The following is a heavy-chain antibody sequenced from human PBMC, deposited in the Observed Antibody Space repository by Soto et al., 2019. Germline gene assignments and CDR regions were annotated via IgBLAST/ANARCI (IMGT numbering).Heavy chain of an antibody. CDR1: GFTFSSYG. CDR2: IWYDGSNK. CDR3: ARRSATYYDFWSGPIGDWFDP. D-gene: IGHD3-3*01. Sequence: GGSLRHSCAASGFTFSSYGMHWVRQAPGKGLEWVAVIWYDGSNKYYADSVKGRFTISRDNSKNTLYLQMNSLRAEDTAVYYCARRSATYYDFWSGPIGDWFDPWGQGTLVTVSS. J-gene: IGHJ5*02. V-gene: IGHV3-33*01.